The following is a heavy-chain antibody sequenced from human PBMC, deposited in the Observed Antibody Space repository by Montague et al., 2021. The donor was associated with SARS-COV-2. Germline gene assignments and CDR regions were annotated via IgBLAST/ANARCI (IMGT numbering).Heavy chain of an antibody. CDR2: IISSGGST. Sequence: SLRLSCAAAGITVSSYETNWVRQAPGKGLEWVSKIISSGGSTYYADSVKGRFTIFRDNAKNSVFLQMNSLRAEDTAVYYCARGYSGYDWGGIGGYYYYMDVWGKGTTVTVSS. CDR3: ARGYSGYDWGGIGGYYYYMDV. D-gene: IGHD5-12*01. J-gene: IGHJ6*03. V-gene: IGHV3-48*03. CDR1: GITVSSYE.